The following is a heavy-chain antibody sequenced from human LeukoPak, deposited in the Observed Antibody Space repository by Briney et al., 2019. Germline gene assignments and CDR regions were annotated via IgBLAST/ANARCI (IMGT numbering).Heavy chain of an antibody. CDR1: GGSISSYY. Sequence: SETLSLTCTVSGGSISSYYWSWIRQPPGKGLEWIGYIYYSGSTNYNPSLKSRVTISVDTSKNQFSLKLSSVTAADTAVYYCARIRGYSYGYVDYWGQGTLVTVSS. V-gene: IGHV4-59*01. J-gene: IGHJ4*02. D-gene: IGHD5-18*01. CDR3: ARIRGYSYGYVDY. CDR2: IYYSGST.